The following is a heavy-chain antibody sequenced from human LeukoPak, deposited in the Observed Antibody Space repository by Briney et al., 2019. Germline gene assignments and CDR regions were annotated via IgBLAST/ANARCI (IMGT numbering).Heavy chain of an antibody. CDR3: ARTNYDFWSGHNWFDP. Sequence: GGSLRLSCADSGFTFSGYSMNWVRQAPGKGLEGVSYISSSSSTIYYADSVKGRFTMSRDNAKKSLYLQMSSLRAEDTAVYYCARTNYDFWSGHNWFDPWGQGTLVTVSS. CDR1: GFTFSGYS. J-gene: IGHJ5*02. V-gene: IGHV3-48*01. CDR2: ISSSSSTI. D-gene: IGHD3-3*01.